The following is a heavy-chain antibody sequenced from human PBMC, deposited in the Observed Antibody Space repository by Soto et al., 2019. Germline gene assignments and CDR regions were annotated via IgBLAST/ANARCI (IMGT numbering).Heavy chain of an antibody. CDR3: ARGIKYGAYSRWFDP. J-gene: IGHJ5*02. Sequence: QVQLVQSGAEVKKPGASVKVSCKASGYTFTSYDINWVRQATGQGLEYLGWMNPNSGNTVYVQKFQGRVTMTWDTSLTTAYTELSSLRSEDTAVYFCARGIKYGAYSRWFDPWGQGTLVTVSS. V-gene: IGHV1-8*01. D-gene: IGHD4-17*01. CDR2: MNPNSGNT. CDR1: GYTFTSYD.